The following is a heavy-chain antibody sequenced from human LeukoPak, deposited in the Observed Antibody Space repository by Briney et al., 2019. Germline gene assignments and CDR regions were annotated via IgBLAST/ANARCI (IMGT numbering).Heavy chain of an antibody. Sequence: GGSLRLSCAASGFTFDGYSMHWVRQAPGKGLEWVSLITWDATKTYYADSVRGRFTVSRDDSKNSLYLQMNSLTTEDTALYYCAKGRIPGTTSTFNYFDYWGQGTLVSVSS. V-gene: IGHV3-43*01. CDR1: GFTFDGYS. CDR2: ITWDATKT. D-gene: IGHD5-24*01. CDR3: AKGRIPGTTSTFNYFDY. J-gene: IGHJ4*02.